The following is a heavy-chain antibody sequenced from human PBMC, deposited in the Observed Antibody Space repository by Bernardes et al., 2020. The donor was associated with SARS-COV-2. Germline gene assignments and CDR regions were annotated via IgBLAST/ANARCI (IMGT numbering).Heavy chain of an antibody. J-gene: IGHJ5*02. Sequence: SETLSLTCTVSGGSISSYYWSWIRQPPGKALEWIGYIYYTGSTNYNPSLKSRVTISVDTSKNQFSLKLSSVTAADTAVYYCARGQAQGIQLWLGGFENWFDPWGQGTLVTVSS. CDR1: GGSISSYY. CDR3: ARGQAQGIQLWLGGFENWFDP. D-gene: IGHD5-18*01. CDR2: IYYTGST. V-gene: IGHV4-59*01.